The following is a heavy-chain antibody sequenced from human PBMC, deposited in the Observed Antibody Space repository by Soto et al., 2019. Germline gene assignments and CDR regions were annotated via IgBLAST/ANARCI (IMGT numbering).Heavy chain of an antibody. CDR2: LYHSGNT. CDR1: GGSVSSGGYY. D-gene: IGHD4-4*01. CDR3: ATERITTAAQDFFDN. V-gene: IGHV4-31*03. J-gene: IGHJ4*02. Sequence: ASETLSLTCTVSGGSVSSGGYYWSWIRQHPGKGLEWIGYLYHSGNTHYSPSLKSRVMISVDTSKNQVSLTLSNVTAADTAVYYCATERITTAAQDFFDNWGQGTLVTVSS.